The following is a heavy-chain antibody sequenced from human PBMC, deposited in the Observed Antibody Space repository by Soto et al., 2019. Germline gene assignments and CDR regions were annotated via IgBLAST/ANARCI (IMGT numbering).Heavy chain of an antibody. V-gene: IGHV3-23*01. Sequence: EVQLLESGGGLVQPGGSLRLSCAGSGFTFSDYAISWVRQAPGKGLEWVSAVSGRGGSVYYADSVKGRFSISKDNSKNSVYLQMRSRRGEDTAIYYCAKTFGSNWLLDYWGRGTLVTVSS. J-gene: IGHJ4*02. CDR3: AKTFGSNWLLDY. CDR1: GFTFSDYA. CDR2: VSGRGGSV. D-gene: IGHD6-13*01.